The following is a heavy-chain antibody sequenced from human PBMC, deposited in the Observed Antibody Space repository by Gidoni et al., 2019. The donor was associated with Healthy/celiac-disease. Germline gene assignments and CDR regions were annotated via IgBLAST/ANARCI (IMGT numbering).Heavy chain of an antibody. J-gene: IGHJ5*02. CDR3: AREYYYDSSAWFDP. V-gene: IGHV3-48*04. CDR1: GFTFSSYS. D-gene: IGHD3-22*01. Sequence: EVQLVESGGGLVQPGGSLRLSCAASGFTFSSYSMNWVRQAPGKGLEWVSYISSSSSTIYYADSVKGRFTISRDNAKNSLYLQMNSLRAEDTAVYYCAREYYYDSSAWFDPWGQGTLVTVSS. CDR2: ISSSSSTI.